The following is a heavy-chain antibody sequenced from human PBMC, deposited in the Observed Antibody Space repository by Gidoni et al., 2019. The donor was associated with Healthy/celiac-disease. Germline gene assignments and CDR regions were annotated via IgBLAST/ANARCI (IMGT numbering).Heavy chain of an antibody. V-gene: IGHV3-9*01. J-gene: IGHJ6*02. Sequence: EVQLVESGGGLVQPGRSLRLSCAASGFTFDDYAMHWVRQAPGKGLEWVSGISWNSGSIGYADSVKGRFTISRDNAKNSLYLQMNSLRAEDTALYYCAKESGSYSYYYYGMDVWGQGTTVTVSS. CDR1: GFTFDDYA. CDR2: ISWNSGSI. CDR3: AKESGSYSYYYYGMDV. D-gene: IGHD1-26*01.